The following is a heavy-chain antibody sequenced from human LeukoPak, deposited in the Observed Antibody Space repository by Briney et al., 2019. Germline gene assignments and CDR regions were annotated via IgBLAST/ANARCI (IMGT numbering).Heavy chain of an antibody. CDR2: IRYDGSNK. CDR1: GFTFSSYG. V-gene: IGHV3-30*02. Sequence: GGSLRLSCAASGFTFSSYGMHWVRQAPGKGLEWVAFIRYDGSNKYYADSVKGRFTISRDNSKNTLYLQMNSLRPEDTAVYYCAREKPYHDFLTGYYGHYFDYWGQGTLVTVSS. CDR3: AREKPYHDFLTGYYGHYFDY. J-gene: IGHJ4*02. D-gene: IGHD3-9*01.